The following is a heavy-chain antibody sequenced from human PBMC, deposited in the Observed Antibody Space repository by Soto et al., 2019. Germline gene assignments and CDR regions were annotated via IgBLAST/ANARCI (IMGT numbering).Heavy chain of an antibody. D-gene: IGHD2-15*01. Sequence: SETLSLTCTVSGGSISSYYWSWIRQPPGKGLEWIGYIYYSGSTNYNPSLKSRVTISVDTSKNQFSLKLSSVTTADTAVYYCGRGIVVVTATYLFDFCRQGTLVTFSS. J-gene: IGHJ4*02. V-gene: IGHV4-59*01. CDR1: GGSISSYY. CDR2: IYYSGST. CDR3: GRGIVVVTATYLFDF.